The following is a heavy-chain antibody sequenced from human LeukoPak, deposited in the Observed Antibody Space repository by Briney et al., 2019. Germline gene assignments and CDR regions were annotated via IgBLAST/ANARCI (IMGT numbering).Heavy chain of an antibody. V-gene: IGHV3-7*01. CDR2: IKQDGSEK. J-gene: IGHJ5*02. D-gene: IGHD2-2*01. CDR3: AALGYCSSTSCSDP. CDR1: GFTFSSYW. Sequence: GGSLRLSCAASGFTFSSYWMSWVRQAPGKGLEWVANIKQDGSEKYYVDSVKGRFTISRDNAKNSLYLQMNSLRAEDTAVYYCAALGYCSSTSCSDPWGKGTLVTVSS.